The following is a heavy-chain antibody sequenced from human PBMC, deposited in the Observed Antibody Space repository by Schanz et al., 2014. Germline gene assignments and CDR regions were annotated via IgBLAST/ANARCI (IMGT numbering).Heavy chain of an antibody. D-gene: IGHD2-15*01. Sequence: EVQLLESGGGLVQPGGSLRLSCAGSGFTFSSYAMSWVRQTPGKGLEWVSSITTGGNTYYRDSVKGRFIVSRDNSKNTLYLEMNRLRVDDTAVYYCSKDKQGSRSDDSWGQGTLVTVS. CDR3: SKDKQGSRSDDS. CDR1: GFTFSSYA. V-gene: IGHV3-23*01. J-gene: IGHJ5*01. CDR2: ITTGGNT.